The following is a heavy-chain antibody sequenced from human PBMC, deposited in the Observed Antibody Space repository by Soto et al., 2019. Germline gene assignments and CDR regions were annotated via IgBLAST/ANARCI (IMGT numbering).Heavy chain of an antibody. D-gene: IGHD2-15*01. CDR1: GGSVSSYY. Sequence: PSETLSLTCTVSGGSVSSYYWSWIRQPPGKGLEWIGYIYYSGGTNYNPSLKSRVTISVDTSKNQFSLKLSSVTAADTAVYYCARASIVVVGSSEYWGQGTLVTVSS. CDR2: IYYSGGT. CDR3: ARASIVVVGSSEY. V-gene: IGHV4-59*08. J-gene: IGHJ4*02.